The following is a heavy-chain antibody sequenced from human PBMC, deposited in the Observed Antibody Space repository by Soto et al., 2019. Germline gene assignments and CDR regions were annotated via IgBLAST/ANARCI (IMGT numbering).Heavy chain of an antibody. J-gene: IGHJ5*02. V-gene: IGHV1-8*01. CDR3: ASVVYLFASSAVNWFDP. D-gene: IGHD3-16*01. CDR2: MNPNSGNT. Sequence: ASVKVSCKASGYTFTSYDINWVRQATGQGLERMGWMNPNSGNTGYAQKFQGRVTMTRNTSISTAYMELSSLRSEDTAVYYCASVVYLFASSAVNWFDPWGQGTLVTVSS. CDR1: GYTFTSYD.